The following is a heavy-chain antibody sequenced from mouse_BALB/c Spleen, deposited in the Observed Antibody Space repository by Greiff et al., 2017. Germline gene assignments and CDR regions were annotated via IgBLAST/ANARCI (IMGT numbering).Heavy chain of an antibody. CDR1: GFNIKDTY. CDR3: ARDVYSTVVADAMDY. D-gene: IGHD1-1*01. CDR2: IDPANGNT. J-gene: IGHJ4*01. Sequence: EVQLQQSGAELVKPGASVKLSCTASGFNIKDTYMHWVKQRPEQGLEWIGRIDPANGNTKYDPKFQGKATITADTSSNTAYLQLSSLTSEDTAVYYCARDVYSTVVADAMDYWGQGTSVTVSS. V-gene: IGHV14-3*02.